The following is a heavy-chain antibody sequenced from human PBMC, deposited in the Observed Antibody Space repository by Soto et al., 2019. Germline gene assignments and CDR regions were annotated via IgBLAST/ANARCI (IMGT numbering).Heavy chain of an antibody. Sequence: ASVKVSCKASGYTFTGYYMHWVRQAPGQGLEWMGWINPNSGGTNYAQKFQGWVTMTRDTSISTAYMELSRLRSDDTAVYYCARDSGSSSSLDYYGMDVWGQGTTVTVSS. J-gene: IGHJ6*02. CDR1: GYTFTGYY. CDR2: INPNSGGT. CDR3: ARDSGSSSSLDYYGMDV. D-gene: IGHD6-6*01. V-gene: IGHV1-2*04.